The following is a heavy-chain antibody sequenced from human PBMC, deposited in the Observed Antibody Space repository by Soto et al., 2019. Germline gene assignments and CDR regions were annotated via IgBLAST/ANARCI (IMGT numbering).Heavy chain of an antibody. CDR3: ARDRLANWFDP. V-gene: IGHV4-59*01. J-gene: IGHJ5*02. CDR2: ISYSGST. CDR1: GGSISTYY. Sequence: QVQLQESGPGLVKPSETLSLTCTVSGGSISTYYWSWIRQPPGKGLEWIGYISYSGSTNYNPSLKSRVTISLDTAKNQFSLKLSSVTAADTAVYYCARDRLANWFDPWGQGTLVTVSS. D-gene: IGHD3-9*01.